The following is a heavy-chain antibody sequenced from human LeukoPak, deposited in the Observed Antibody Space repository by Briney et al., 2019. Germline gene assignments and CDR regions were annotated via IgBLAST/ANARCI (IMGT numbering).Heavy chain of an antibody. D-gene: IGHD6-13*01. CDR1: GGSFSGYY. Sequence: SETLSLTCAVYGGSFSGYYWSWIRQPPGKGLEWIGEINHSGSTNYNPSLKSRVTISVDTSKNQFSLKLSSVTAADTAVYYCARVGLGSDSSSWYIGEPDYYFDYWGQGTLVTVSS. V-gene: IGHV4-34*01. J-gene: IGHJ4*02. CDR2: INHSGST. CDR3: ARVGLGSDSSSWYIGEPDYYFDY.